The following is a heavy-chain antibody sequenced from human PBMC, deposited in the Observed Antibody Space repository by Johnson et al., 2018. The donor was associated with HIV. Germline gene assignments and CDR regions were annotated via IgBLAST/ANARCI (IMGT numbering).Heavy chain of an antibody. J-gene: IGHJ3*02. CDR2: ISGSGGST. CDR1: GFTFSSYA. Sequence: VQLVESGGGLVQPGGSLRLSCAASGFTFSSYAMSWVRQAPGKGLEWVSAISGSGGSTYYADSVKGRFTISRDNSENTLYLQMNSLRAEDTAVYYCARAYYDSSGQGGGLDIWGQGTMVTVSS. V-gene: IGHV3-23*04. CDR3: ARAYYDSSGQGGGLDI. D-gene: IGHD3-22*01.